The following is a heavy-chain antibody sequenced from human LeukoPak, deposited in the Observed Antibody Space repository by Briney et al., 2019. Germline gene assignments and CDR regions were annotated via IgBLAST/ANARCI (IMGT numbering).Heavy chain of an antibody. V-gene: IGHV3-48*04. Sequence: GGSLRLSCAASGFTFSSYSMNWVRQAPGKGLEWVSYISSSSSAIYYADSVKGRFTISRDNAKNSLYLQMNSLRAEDTAVCYCARDQWLVTPYYYYYGMDVWGQGTTVTVSS. CDR3: ARDQWLVTPYYYYYGMDV. CDR1: GFTFSSYS. J-gene: IGHJ6*02. CDR2: ISSSSSAI. D-gene: IGHD6-19*01.